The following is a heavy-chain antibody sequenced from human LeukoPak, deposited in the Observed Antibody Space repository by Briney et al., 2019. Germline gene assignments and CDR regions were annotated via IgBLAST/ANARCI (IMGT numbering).Heavy chain of an antibody. CDR1: GFTFNTHN. V-gene: IGHV3-21*01. J-gene: IGHJ4*02. CDR3: AIIYLIVEATTFDY. CDR2: ISSSSSYI. Sequence: GGSLRLSCAASGFTFNTHNMNWVRQAPGKGLEWVSSISSSSSYIYYADSVKGRFTISRDNAKNSLYLQMNSLRAEDTAVYYCAIIYLIVEATTFDYWGQGTLVTVSS. D-gene: IGHD1-26*01.